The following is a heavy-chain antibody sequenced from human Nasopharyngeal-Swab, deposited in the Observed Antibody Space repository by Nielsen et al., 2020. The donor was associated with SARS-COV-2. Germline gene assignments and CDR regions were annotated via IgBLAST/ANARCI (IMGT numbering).Heavy chain of an antibody. Sequence: AESLRLSCAASGFTFSSYWMHWVRHVPGQGLVWVARIMSDGSSTSYADSVTGRFTISRDPAKNTLYMQMNSLRAEDTAVYYCARAYYFDSWGQGTLVTVSS. V-gene: IGHV3-74*01. J-gene: IGHJ4*02. CDR2: IMSDGSST. CDR1: GFTFSSYW. CDR3: ARAYYFDS.